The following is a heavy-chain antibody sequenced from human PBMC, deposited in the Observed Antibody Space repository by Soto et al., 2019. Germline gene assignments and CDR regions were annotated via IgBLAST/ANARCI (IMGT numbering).Heavy chain of an antibody. J-gene: IGHJ4*02. CDR2: ISSSSTNT. CDR3: ARGTKGGSPPL. CDR1: GFAFSNYS. Sequence: GGSVRLSCAGSGFAFSNYSMNWVRQAPGKGLEWVSYISSSSTNTYYAASVRGRFTISRDNAKNSLYLRMNSLKDEDTAVYYCARGTKGGSPPLWGQGTLVTVS. V-gene: IGHV3-48*02. D-gene: IGHD1-7*01.